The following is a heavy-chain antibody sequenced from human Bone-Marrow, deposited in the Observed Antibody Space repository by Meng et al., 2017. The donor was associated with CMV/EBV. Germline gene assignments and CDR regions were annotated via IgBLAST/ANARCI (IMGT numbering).Heavy chain of an antibody. CDR1: GFTFDDYT. D-gene: IGHD2-8*01. J-gene: IGHJ4*02. Sequence: GGSLRLSCAASGFTFDDYTMHWVRQVPGKGLDWVSLISWDGSSTYYADSVKGRFTISRENRKNSLYLQMNSLRIEDTALYYCAKADSPQSGVQMTNWGQGTLVTVSS. CDR3: AKADSPQSGVQMTN. CDR2: ISWDGSST. V-gene: IGHV3-43*01.